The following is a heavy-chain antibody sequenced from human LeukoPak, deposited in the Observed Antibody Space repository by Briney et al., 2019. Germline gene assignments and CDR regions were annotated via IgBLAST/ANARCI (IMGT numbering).Heavy chain of an antibody. CDR2: ISGSGGST. CDR1: GFTFSSFA. CDR3: ARCLYDYVWGSSLAAYDY. V-gene: IGHV3-23*01. D-gene: IGHD3-16*01. Sequence: GGSLRLSCAVSGFTFSSFAMSWVRQAPGKGLEWVSAISGSGGSTYYADSVKGRFTISRDNSKNTLYLQMNSLRAEDTAVYYCARCLYDYVWGSSLAAYDYWGQGTLVTVSS. J-gene: IGHJ4*02.